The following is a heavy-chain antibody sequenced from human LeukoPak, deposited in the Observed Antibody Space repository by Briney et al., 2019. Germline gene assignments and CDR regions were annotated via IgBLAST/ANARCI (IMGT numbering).Heavy chain of an antibody. D-gene: IGHD5-12*01. CDR2: IWYDGSNK. Sequence: TGGSLRLSCAASGFTFSSYGMHWVRQAPGKGLERVAVIWYDGSNKYYADSVKGRFTISRDNSKNTLYLQMNSLRAEDTAVYYCARDTFNSGYDKDWYFDLWGRGTLVTVSS. CDR3: ARDTFNSGYDKDWYFDL. V-gene: IGHV3-33*01. J-gene: IGHJ2*01. CDR1: GFTFSSYG.